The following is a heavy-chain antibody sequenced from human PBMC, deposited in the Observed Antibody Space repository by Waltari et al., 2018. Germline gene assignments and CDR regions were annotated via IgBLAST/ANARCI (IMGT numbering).Heavy chain of an antibody. CDR3: ARVGGYYYYYMDV. J-gene: IGHJ6*03. CDR2: ITSCARSI. V-gene: IGHV3-48*03. Sequence: EVQLVESGGGLVQPGGSLRLSCVASGFSFGSYEMIWVRQAPGKGLEWVSYITSCARSIYYADSVKGRFTISRDNAKNSLYLQMNSLRAEDTAVYYCARVGGYYYYYMDVWGKGTTVTVSS. CDR1: GFSFGSYE. D-gene: IGHD3-16*01.